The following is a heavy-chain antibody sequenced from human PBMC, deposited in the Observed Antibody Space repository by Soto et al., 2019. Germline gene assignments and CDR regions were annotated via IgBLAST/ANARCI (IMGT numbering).Heavy chain of an antibody. D-gene: IGHD2-2*01. V-gene: IGHV3-23*01. J-gene: IGHJ4*02. CDR1: GFTLSSYA. CDR3: AKGKPGVILAVPLDC. Sequence: EVPLLESGGGLVQPGGSLRLTCAVYGFTLSSYAMNWVRQAPGKGLEWVSGISGSDDSTRYADSAKGRFTISRDNSKNTLYLQMNSLRVEDTAVYYCAKGKPGVILAVPLDCWGQGSLVTVSS. CDR2: ISGSDDST.